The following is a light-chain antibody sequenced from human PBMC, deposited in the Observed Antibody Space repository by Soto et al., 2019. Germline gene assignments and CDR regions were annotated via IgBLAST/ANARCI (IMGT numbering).Light chain of an antibody. CDR3: QSYDSSLIVSKV. V-gene: IGLV1-40*01. J-gene: IGLJ1*01. CDR2: ANS. Sequence: QSALTQPRSVSGAPGQRVTISCSGSSSNLGAGYDVQWYRQFPGTAPKLLIYANSVRPSGVPDRFSGSKSGTSASLAITGLQAEDEADYYCQSYDSSLIVSKVFGTGTKVTVL. CDR1: SSNLGAGYD.